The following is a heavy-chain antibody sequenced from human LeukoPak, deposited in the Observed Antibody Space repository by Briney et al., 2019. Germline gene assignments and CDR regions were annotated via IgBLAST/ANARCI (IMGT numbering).Heavy chain of an antibody. J-gene: IGHJ4*02. CDR2: TYYRSKLYN. CDR1: GDIFSSNSAA. D-gene: IGHD3-22*01. V-gene: IGHV6-1*01. CDR3: ARDRSYDSSGYYSYFDY. Sequence: SQTLPLTCAISGDIFSSNSAAWDWIRQSPSRGLEWLGRTYYRSKLYNDYAVSVKSRITINPDTSKNQFSLQLNSVTPEDTAVYFCARDRSYDSSGYYSYFDYWGQGTLVTVSS.